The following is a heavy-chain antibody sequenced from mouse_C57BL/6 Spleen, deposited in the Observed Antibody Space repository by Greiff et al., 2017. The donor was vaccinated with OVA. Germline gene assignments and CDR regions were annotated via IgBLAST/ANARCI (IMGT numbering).Heavy chain of an antibody. J-gene: IGHJ4*01. D-gene: IGHD4-1*01. V-gene: IGHV1-64*01. CDR3: ARRPGTSYYAMDY. CDR2: IHPNSGST. CDR1: GYTFTSYW. Sequence: VQLQQPGAELVKPGASVKLSCKASGYTFTSYWMHWVKQRPGQGLEWIGMIHPNSGSTNYNEKFKSKATLTVDKSSSTAYMQLSSLTSEDSAVYYCARRPGTSYYAMDYWGQGTSVTVSS.